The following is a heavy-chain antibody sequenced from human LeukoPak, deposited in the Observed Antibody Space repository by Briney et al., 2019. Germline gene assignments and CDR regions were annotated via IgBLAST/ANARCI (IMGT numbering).Heavy chain of an antibody. CDR1: GYTFTGYY. D-gene: IGHD3-9*01. CDR2: INPNSGGT. J-gene: IGHJ6*02. Sequence: ASVKVSCKASGYTFTGYYMHWVRQAPGQGLEWMGWINPNSGGTNYAQKFQGRVTTTRDTSISTAYMELSRLRSDDTAVYYCASRYYDILTGYYTGMDVWGQGTTVTVSS. CDR3: ASRYYDILTGYYTGMDV. V-gene: IGHV1-2*02.